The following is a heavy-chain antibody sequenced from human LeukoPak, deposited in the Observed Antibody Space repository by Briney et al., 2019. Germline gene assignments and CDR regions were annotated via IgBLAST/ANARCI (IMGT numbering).Heavy chain of an antibody. D-gene: IGHD2-2*01. CDR1: GGSVSSGSYY. Sequence: SETLSLTCTVSGGSVSSGSYYWSWLRQPPGKGLEWIGHIYYSGSTNYNPSLKSRVTISVDTSKNQFSLKLSSVTAADTAVYYCARRGYCSSTSCLGLIDYWGQGTLVTVSS. CDR3: ARRGYCSSTSCLGLIDY. CDR2: IYYSGST. J-gene: IGHJ4*02. V-gene: IGHV4-61*01.